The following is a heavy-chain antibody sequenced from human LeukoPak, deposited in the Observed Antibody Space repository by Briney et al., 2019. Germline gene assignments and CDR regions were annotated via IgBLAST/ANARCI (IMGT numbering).Heavy chain of an antibody. Sequence: GGSLRLSCAASGFTFSSYAMSWVRQAPGRGLEWVSTISGSGGSRYYADSVQGRFTISRDNSKNTLYLQMSSLRAEDTALYYCAKRGWRGVVVPAAAFDFWGQGTLVTVSS. CDR2: ISGSGGSR. D-gene: IGHD2-2*01. CDR1: GFTFSSYA. CDR3: AKRGWRGVVVPAAAFDF. J-gene: IGHJ4*02. V-gene: IGHV3-23*01.